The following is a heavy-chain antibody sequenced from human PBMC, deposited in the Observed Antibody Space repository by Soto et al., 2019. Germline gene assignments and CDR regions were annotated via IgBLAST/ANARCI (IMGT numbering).Heavy chain of an antibody. CDR3: AEGHSHCSNDGCDI. CDR1: GFTFSSYA. Sequence: PGGSLRLSCAASGFTFSSYAMSWFRQAPGQGMAWVSAIRGSGGSTYYADSVKGRLTISSDNSKNRLYRQMNSLRAEETAVYYWAEGHSHCSNDGCDICRQG. V-gene: IGHV3-23*01. D-gene: IGHD2-8*01. CDR2: IRGSGGST. J-gene: IGHJ3*02.